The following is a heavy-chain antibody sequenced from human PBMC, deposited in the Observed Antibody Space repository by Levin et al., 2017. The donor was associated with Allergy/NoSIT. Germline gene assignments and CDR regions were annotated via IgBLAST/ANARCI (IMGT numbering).Heavy chain of an antibody. CDR2: IYSGGST. D-gene: IGHD3-22*01. J-gene: IGHJ4*02. V-gene: IGHV3-53*01. Sequence: GESLKISCAASGFTVSSHYMSWVRQAPGKGLEWVSVIYSGGSTYYADSVKGRFTISRDNSKNTLYLQMNSLRAEDTAVYYCARTDSSGYYWGQGTLVTVSS. CDR3: ARTDSSGYY. CDR1: GFTVSSHY.